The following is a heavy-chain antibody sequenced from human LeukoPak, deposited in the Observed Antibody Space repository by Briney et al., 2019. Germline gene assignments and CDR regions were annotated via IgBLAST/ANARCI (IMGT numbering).Heavy chain of an antibody. J-gene: IGHJ4*02. CDR1: GYTFTGYY. CDR2: INPNSGGT. CDR3: ARDNYYDSSGHFDY. V-gene: IGHV1-2*02. Sequence: GASVKVSCKASGYTFTGYYMHWVRQAPGQGLEWMGWINPNSGGTNHAQKFQGRVTTTRDTSISTAYMELSRLRSDDTAVYYCARDNYYDSSGHFDYWGQGTLVTVSS. D-gene: IGHD3-22*01.